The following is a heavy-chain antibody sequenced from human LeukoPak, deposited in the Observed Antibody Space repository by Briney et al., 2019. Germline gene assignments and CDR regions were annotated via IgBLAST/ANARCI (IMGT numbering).Heavy chain of an antibody. J-gene: IGHJ4*02. CDR1: GFTVSSKY. V-gene: IGHV3-66*01. CDR2: IYSGDST. D-gene: IGHD4-23*01. Sequence: AGGSLRLSCAASGFTVSSKYMSWVRQAPGKGLEWVSVIYSGDSTYYADSVKGRFTISRDNSKNTLFLQMNNLRAEDTAVYYCARDHGGNSGRRFDYWGQGTLVTVSS. CDR3: ARDHGGNSGRRFDY.